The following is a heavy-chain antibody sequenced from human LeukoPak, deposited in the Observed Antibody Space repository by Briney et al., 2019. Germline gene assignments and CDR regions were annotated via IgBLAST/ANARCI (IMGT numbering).Heavy chain of an antibody. J-gene: IGHJ6*03. D-gene: IGHD3-10*01. V-gene: IGHV4-59*01. Sequence: SETLSLTCTVSGGSISSYYWSWIRQPPGKGLEWIGYIYYSGSTNYNPSLKSRVTISVDTSKNQFSLKLSSVTAADTAVYYCARGPMVRGPEAYYYVDVWGKGTTVTVSS. CDR3: ARGPMVRGPEAYYYVDV. CDR2: IYYSGST. CDR1: GGSISSYY.